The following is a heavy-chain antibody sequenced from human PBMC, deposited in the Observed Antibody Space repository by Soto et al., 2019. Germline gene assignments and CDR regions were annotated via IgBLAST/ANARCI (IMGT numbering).Heavy chain of an antibody. Sequence: QVQLVQSGAEVKKPGSSVKVSCKASGGTFSSYTISWVRQAPGQGLEWMGRIIPILGIANYAQKFQGRVTITADKSTSTAYMELSSLRSEDTAVYYCASLHLGELSLNYFDYWGQGTLVTVSS. D-gene: IGHD3-16*02. V-gene: IGHV1-69*02. J-gene: IGHJ4*02. CDR3: ASLHLGELSLNYFDY. CDR2: IIPILGIA. CDR1: GGTFSSYT.